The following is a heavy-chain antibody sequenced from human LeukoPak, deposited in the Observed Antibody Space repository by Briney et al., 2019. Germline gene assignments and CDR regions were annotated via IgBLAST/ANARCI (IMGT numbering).Heavy chain of an antibody. D-gene: IGHD4-17*01. CDR2: ISAYNGNT. V-gene: IGHV1-18*01. J-gene: IGHJ6*02. CDR3: ARGYRKMTTVTTGGYYYYYYGMDV. Sequence: ASVKVSCKASGYTFTSYGICWVRQAPGQGLEWMGWISAYNGNTNYAQKLQGRVTMTTDTSTSTAYMELRSLRSDDTAVYYCARGYRKMTTVTTGGYYYYYYGMDVWGQGTTVTVSS. CDR1: GYTFTSYG.